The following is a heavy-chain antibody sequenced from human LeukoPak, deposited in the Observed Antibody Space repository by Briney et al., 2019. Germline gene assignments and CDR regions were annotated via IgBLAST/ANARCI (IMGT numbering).Heavy chain of an antibody. Sequence: GGSLRLSCVASGFTFSRYWMHWVRQAPGKGLVWVARINSDGSSTTYADSVKGRFTISRDNAKNMLYLQMNSLRAEDTAVYYCASNYVSYYYYYNYMDVWGKGTTVTVSS. V-gene: IGHV3-74*01. D-gene: IGHD3-16*01. CDR1: GFTFSRYW. CDR2: INSDGSST. J-gene: IGHJ6*03. CDR3: ASNYVSYYYYYNYMDV.